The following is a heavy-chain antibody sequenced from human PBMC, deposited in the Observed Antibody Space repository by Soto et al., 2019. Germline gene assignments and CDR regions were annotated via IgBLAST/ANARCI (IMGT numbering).Heavy chain of an antibody. CDR2: ISGSGGST. D-gene: IGHD3-22*01. V-gene: IGHV3-23*01. CDR1: GFTFSSYA. CDR3: AKVIGYDTSGYAEN. Sequence: GGSLRLSCAASGFTFSSYAMSWVRQAPRKGLEWVSAISGSGGSTDYADSVKGRFTISRDNSKNTLYLQMNSLRAEDTAVYYCAKVIGYDTSGYAENWGQGTQVTVS. J-gene: IGHJ4*02.